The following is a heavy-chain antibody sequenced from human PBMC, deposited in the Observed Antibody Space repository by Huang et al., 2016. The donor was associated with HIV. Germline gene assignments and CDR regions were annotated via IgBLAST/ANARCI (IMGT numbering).Heavy chain of an antibody. Sequence: EVQLVQSGAVVKKPGESLKISCKGSGYTFNGYWLGWVRQMPGKGLEWMAIIYPGDSETTYSPSFQGQVTISADKSISTAYLQWSGLKASDTAMYYCARQGVGDFVVEPTGLGAFDIWGQGTMVTVSS. J-gene: IGHJ3*02. CDR2: IYPGDSET. D-gene: IGHD2-2*01. V-gene: IGHV5-51*01. CDR3: ARQGVGDFVVEPTGLGAFDI. CDR1: GYTFNGYW.